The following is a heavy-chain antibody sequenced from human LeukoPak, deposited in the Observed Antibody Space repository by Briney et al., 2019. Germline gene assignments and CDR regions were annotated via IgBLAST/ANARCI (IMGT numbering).Heavy chain of an antibody. Sequence: AGGSLRLSCAASGFTFIQSWMHWVRQAPGRGLVWVSRIHGDGSRSDYADSVKGRFTISRDNAKQVLYLHMTSLTAEDTAFYYCARGGSPSDYWGHGTLVSVSS. D-gene: IGHD1-26*01. CDR2: IHGDGSRS. V-gene: IGHV3-74*01. CDR1: GFTFIQSW. J-gene: IGHJ4*01. CDR3: ARGGSPSDY.